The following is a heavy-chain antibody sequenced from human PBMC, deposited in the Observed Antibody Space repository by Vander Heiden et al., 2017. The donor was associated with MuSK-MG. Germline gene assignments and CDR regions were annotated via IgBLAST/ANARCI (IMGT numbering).Heavy chain of an antibody. CDR1: GFALSNYG. CDR2: VSSDGNNK. Sequence: QVRLVESGGGVVQPGRSLRLSCAASGFALSNYGMHWVRQAPGKGLDWVAIVSSDGNNKYYADSVKGRFTISRDNSKNTLYLQMNNLRAEDTAVYYCARAPGYSSSWYLPYYFDYWGQGTLVTVSS. J-gene: IGHJ4*02. D-gene: IGHD6-13*01. V-gene: IGHV3-30*03. CDR3: ARAPGYSSSWYLPYYFDY.